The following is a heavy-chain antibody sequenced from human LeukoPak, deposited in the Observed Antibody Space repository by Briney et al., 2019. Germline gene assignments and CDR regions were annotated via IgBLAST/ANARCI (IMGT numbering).Heavy chain of an antibody. J-gene: IGHJ4*02. Sequence: ASDTLSLICTVSGRSIRIYYGNCTRHPAGEGMEYIGRISTSGSTNYNPSLKTRVTMSVDTYKNQFSLKLSAVTAADTAVYYCVGGTYYGSDYWGQGTLVTVSS. CDR3: VGGTYYGSDY. CDR1: GRSIRIYY. CDR2: ISTSGST. D-gene: IGHD1-26*01. V-gene: IGHV4-4*07.